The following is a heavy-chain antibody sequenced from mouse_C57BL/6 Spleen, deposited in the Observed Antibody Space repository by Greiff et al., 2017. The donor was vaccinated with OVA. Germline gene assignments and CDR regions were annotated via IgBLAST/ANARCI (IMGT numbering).Heavy chain of an antibody. D-gene: IGHD1-1*01. CDR3: ARDYGSSYYFDY. V-gene: IGHV1-61*01. CDR2: IYPSDSET. CDR1: GYTFTSYW. J-gene: IGHJ2*01. Sequence: QVQLQQPGAELVRPGSSVKLSCKASGYTFTSYWMDWVKQRPGQGLEWIGNIYPSDSETHYNQKFKVKATLTVDKSSSTAYMQLSSLTSEDSAVYYCARDYGSSYYFDYWGQGTTLTVSS.